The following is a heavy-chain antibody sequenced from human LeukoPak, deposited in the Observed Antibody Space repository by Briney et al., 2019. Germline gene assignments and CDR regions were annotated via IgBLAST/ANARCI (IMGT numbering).Heavy chain of an antibody. V-gene: IGHV1-46*01. D-gene: IGHD1-14*01. Sequence: ASVKVSCKASGYTFTSYYIHWVRQAPGQGLEWMGIINPGGGTTSYAQKFQGRVTVTRDTSTSTVYMELSSLRSEDTAVYYCARGFPAGNQPLFDYWGQGTSVTVSS. J-gene: IGHJ4*02. CDR3: ARGFPAGNQPLFDY. CDR2: INPGGGTT. CDR1: GYTFTSYY.